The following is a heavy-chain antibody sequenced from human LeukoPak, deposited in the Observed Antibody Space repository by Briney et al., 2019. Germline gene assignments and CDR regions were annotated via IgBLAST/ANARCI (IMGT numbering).Heavy chain of an antibody. CDR3: ARGMLRAYYYMDV. D-gene: IGHD2-8*01. V-gene: IGHV3-11*01. J-gene: IGHJ6*03. CDR1: GFTFSDYY. CDR2: ISSSGSTI. Sequence: GGSLRLSCAASGFTFSDYYMSWIRQAPGKGLEWVSYISSSGSTIYYADSVKGRFTISRDNAKNSMFLQMNSLRAEDTAVYYCARGMLRAYYYMDVWGKGTTVTISS.